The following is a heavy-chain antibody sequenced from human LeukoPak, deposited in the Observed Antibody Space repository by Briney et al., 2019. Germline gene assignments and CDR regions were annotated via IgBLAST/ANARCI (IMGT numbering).Heavy chain of an antibody. CDR2: IYTSGST. Sequence: SGTLSLTCTVSGGSISSGSYYWSWIRQPAGKGLEWIGRIYTSGSTNYNPSLKSRVTISVDTSKNQFSLKLSSVTAADTAVYYCAREALDAFDIWGQGTMVTVSS. J-gene: IGHJ3*02. CDR1: GGSISSGSYY. CDR3: AREALDAFDI. V-gene: IGHV4-61*02.